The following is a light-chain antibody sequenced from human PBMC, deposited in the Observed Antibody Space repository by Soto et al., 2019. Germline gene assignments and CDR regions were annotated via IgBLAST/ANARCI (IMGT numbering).Light chain of an antibody. CDR3: QHYGTSPLP. CDR2: GAS. J-gene: IGKJ4*01. V-gene: IGKV3-20*01. Sequence: VFSKSPGALSLPPGKRATLSCRASQSVSSSYLAWYQQKPGQAPRLLIYGASSRATGVPDRFSGSGSGTDFTLTISRLEPEDFAVYYCQHYGTSPLPFGGGT. CDR1: QSVSSSY.